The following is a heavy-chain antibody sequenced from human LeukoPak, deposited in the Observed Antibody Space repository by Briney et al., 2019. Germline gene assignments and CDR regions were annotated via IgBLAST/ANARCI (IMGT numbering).Heavy chain of an antibody. V-gene: IGHV4-31*03. CDR1: GGSISSGDYY. J-gene: IGHJ6*02. CDR3: ARVLAYCGGDCYSSYGLDV. CDR2: ISYGGIT. D-gene: IGHD2-21*02. Sequence: PSETLSLTCTVSGGSISSGDYYWSWIRQHPGKGLELIGYISYGGITYYKASLKSRLTISVDTSKNQFSLKLTSVTAADTAEYYCARVLAYCGGDCYSSYGLDVWGQGTTVTVSS.